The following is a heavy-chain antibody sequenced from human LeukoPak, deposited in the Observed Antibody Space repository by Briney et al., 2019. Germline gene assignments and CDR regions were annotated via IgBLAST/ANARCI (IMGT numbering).Heavy chain of an antibody. Sequence: PGGSLRLSCAASGFTFSIYSMNWVRQAPGKWLEWVSSISSSSSYIYYADSVKGRFTISRDNAKNSLYLQMNSLRAEDTAVYYCARPDNYYDSSGYYYDYWGQGTLVTVSS. V-gene: IGHV3-21*01. CDR1: GFTFSIYS. D-gene: IGHD3-22*01. CDR3: ARPDNYYDSSGYYYDY. CDR2: ISSSSSYI. J-gene: IGHJ4*02.